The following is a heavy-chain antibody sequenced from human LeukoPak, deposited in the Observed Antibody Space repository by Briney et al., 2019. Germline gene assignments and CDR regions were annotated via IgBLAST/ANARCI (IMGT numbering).Heavy chain of an antibody. D-gene: IGHD3-10*01. Sequence: SETLSLTCAVYGGSFSGYYWSWIRQPPGKGLEWIGEINHSGSTNYNPSLKSRVTISVDTSKNQFSLKLSSVTAADTAVYYCARGTTYYYGSGSYLSSFDPWGQGTLVTVPS. J-gene: IGHJ5*02. V-gene: IGHV4-34*01. CDR3: ARGTTYYYGSGSYLSSFDP. CDR2: INHSGST. CDR1: GGSFSGYY.